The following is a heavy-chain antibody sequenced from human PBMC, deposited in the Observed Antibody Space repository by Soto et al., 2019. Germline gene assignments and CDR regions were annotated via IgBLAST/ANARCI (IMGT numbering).Heavy chain of an antibody. D-gene: IGHD3-16*02. CDR2: ISWNSGSI. CDR1: GFTFDDYA. V-gene: IGHV3-9*01. J-gene: IGHJ4*02. CDR3: AKDGMITFGGVIGPFDY. Sequence: PGGSLRISCAASGFTFDDYAMHWVRQAPGKGLEWVSGISWNSGSIGYADSVKGRFTISRDNAKNSLYLQMNSLRAEDTALYYCAKDGMITFGGVIGPFDYWGQGTLVTVSS.